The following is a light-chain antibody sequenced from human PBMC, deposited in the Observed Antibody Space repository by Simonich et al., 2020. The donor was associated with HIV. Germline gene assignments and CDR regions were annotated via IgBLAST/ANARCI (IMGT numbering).Light chain of an antibody. Sequence: ASVGDRVTITCQASQDINNSLNWYQQKPGKAPKLLIFDASNLEIGVPSRFSGSGSGTEFTLTISSLQPDDFATYYCQQYNSYSSTFGGGTKVEIK. V-gene: IGKV1-33*01. CDR2: DAS. CDR3: QQYNSYSST. CDR1: QDINNS. J-gene: IGKJ4*01.